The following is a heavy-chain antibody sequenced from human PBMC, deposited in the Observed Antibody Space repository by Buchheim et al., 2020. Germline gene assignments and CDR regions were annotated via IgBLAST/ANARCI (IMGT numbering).Heavy chain of an antibody. V-gene: IGHV3-30*04. D-gene: IGHD2-2*01. CDR2: ISYDGSNK. J-gene: IGHJ6*02. Sequence: QVQLVESGGGVVQPGRSLRLSCAASEFTFSSYAMHWVRQAPGKGLEWVAVISYDGSNKYYADSVKGRFTISRDNSKNTLYLQMNSLRAEDTAVYYCARETSGRYYYYYYGMDVWGQGTT. CDR3: ARETSGRYYYYYYGMDV. CDR1: EFTFSSYA.